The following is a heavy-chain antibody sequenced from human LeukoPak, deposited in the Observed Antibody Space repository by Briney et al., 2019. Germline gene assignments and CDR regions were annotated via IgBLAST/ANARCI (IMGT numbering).Heavy chain of an antibody. CDR1: GFPFSSYS. V-gene: IGHV3-21*01. Sequence: GGSLRLSCAASGFPFSSYSMNWVRQAPGKGLEWVSSISSGTSFIYYADSVRGRFTISRDNAKNSLYLQMNSLRAEDTAVYYCARGTTALMDVWGKGTTVTVSS. J-gene: IGHJ6*03. D-gene: IGHD2-21*02. CDR2: ISSGTSFI. CDR3: ARGTTALMDV.